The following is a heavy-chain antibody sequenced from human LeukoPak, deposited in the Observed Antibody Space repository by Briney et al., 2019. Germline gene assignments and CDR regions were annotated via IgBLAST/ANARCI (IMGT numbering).Heavy chain of an antibody. CDR1: GGSISSSSYY. CDR3: ARRSLYCSSTSCNFDY. J-gene: IGHJ4*02. Sequence: SETLSLTCTVSGGSISSSSYYWGWIRQPPGKGLEWIGSIYYSGSTYYNPSLKSRVTISVDTSKNQFSLKLSSVTAADTAVYYCARRSLYCSSTSCNFDYWGQGTLVTVSS. V-gene: IGHV4-39*07. D-gene: IGHD2-2*01. CDR2: IYYSGST.